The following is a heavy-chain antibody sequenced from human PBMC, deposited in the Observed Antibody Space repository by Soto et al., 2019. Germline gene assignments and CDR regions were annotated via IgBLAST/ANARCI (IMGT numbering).Heavy chain of an antibody. CDR2: INHSGST. V-gene: IGHV4-34*01. Sequence: QVQLQQWGAGLLKPSETLSLTCAVYGGSFSGYYWSWIRQPPGKGLEWIGEINHSGSTNYNPSLKSRVTKPVATYKNQFSLKLSSVTAADTAVYYCARADIVVVPAARYYYYYMDVWGKGTTVTVSS. J-gene: IGHJ6*03. D-gene: IGHD2-2*01. CDR3: ARADIVVVPAARYYYYYMDV. CDR1: GGSFSGYY.